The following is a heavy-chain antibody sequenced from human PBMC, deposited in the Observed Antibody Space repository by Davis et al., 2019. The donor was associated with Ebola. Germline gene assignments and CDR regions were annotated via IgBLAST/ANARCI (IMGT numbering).Heavy chain of an antibody. CDR2: ISAYNGNT. J-gene: IGHJ6*02. CDR1: GYTFTSYG. D-gene: IGHD3-9*01. V-gene: IGHV1-18*04. CDR3: ARFGHYDILTYGMDV. Sequence: AASVKVSCKASGYTFTSYGISWVRQAPGQGLEWMGWISAYNGNTNYAQKLQGRVTMTTDTSTSTAYMELRSLRSDDTAVYYCARFGHYDILTYGMDVWGQGTTVTVSS.